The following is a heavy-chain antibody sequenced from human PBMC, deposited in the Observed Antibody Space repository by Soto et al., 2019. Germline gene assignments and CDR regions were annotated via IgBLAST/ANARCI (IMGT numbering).Heavy chain of an antibody. CDR1: GFTFSSYG. J-gene: IGHJ4*02. CDR3: AKRLAYYFDQ. CDR2: ITNGAGST. V-gene: IGHV3-23*01. Sequence: EVQLLESGGGLVQPGGSLRLSCAASGFTFSSYGMSWVRQAPGKGLEWVSLITNGAGSTYYADSVKGRFTISRDNSKNTLYLQMNSLRAEDTAVYYCAKRLAYYFDQWGQGTLVTVSS.